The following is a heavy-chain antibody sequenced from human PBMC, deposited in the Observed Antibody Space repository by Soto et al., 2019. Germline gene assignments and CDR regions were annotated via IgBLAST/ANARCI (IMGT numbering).Heavy chain of an antibody. CDR1: GYIFTSYW. CDR3: ARRGDSSGFIDY. J-gene: IGHJ4*02. V-gene: IGHV5-51*01. CDR2: IYPGDSDT. D-gene: IGHD3-22*01. Sequence: PGESLKVTCNVSGYIFTSYWINWVRQMPGKGLEWMGIIYPGDSDTRYNPSFQGQITISADKSINTAYLQWSSLKASDTAVYYCARRGDSSGFIDYWGQGTLVLVSS.